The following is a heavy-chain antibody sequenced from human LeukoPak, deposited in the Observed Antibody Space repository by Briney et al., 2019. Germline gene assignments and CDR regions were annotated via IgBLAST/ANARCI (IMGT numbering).Heavy chain of an antibody. CDR2: IIVGNGNT. CDR3: ARDAVVXTGIAFDV. CDR1: GYTFTSYD. D-gene: IGHD7-27*01. J-gene: IGHJ3*01. V-gene: IGHV1-3*01. Sequence: ASVKVSCKASGYTFTSYDMYWVRQAPGQRLEWMGWIIVGNGNTKYSQKFQGRVIITTDTSASTVYMELSSLRSEDTAVYYCARDAVVXTGIAFDVWGQGTMVTVSS.